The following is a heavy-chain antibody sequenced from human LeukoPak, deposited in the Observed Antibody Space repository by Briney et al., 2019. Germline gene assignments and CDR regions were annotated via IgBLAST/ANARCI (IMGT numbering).Heavy chain of an antibody. Sequence: PSETLSLTCTVSGGSISSSSYYWGWIRQPPGKGLEWIGSIYYSGSTYYNPSLKSRVTISVDTSKNQFSLKLSSVTAADTAVYYCARISSGESLSDAFDIWGQGTMVTVSS. CDR2: IYYSGST. CDR1: GGSISSSSYY. J-gene: IGHJ3*02. V-gene: IGHV4-39*07. CDR3: ARISSGESLSDAFDI. D-gene: IGHD2-15*01.